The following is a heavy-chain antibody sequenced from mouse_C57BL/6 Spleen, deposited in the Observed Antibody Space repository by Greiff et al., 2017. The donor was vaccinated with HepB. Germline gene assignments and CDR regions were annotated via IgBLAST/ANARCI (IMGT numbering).Heavy chain of an antibody. CDR3: ARQLRLPSYYAMDY. CDR2: IDPSDSYT. J-gene: IGHJ4*01. V-gene: IGHV1-50*01. Sequence: QVQLQQPGAELVKPGASVKLSCKASGYTFTSYWMQWVKQRPGQGLEWIGEIDPSDSYTNYNQKFKGKATLTVDTSSSTAYMQLSSLTSEDSAVYYCARQLRLPSYYAMDYWGQGTSVTVSS. D-gene: IGHD3-2*02. CDR1: GYTFTSYW.